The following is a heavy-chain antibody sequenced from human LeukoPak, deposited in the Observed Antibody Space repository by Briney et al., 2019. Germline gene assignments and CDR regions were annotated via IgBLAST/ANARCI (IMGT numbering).Heavy chain of an antibody. CDR1: GFTFSSCV. CDR3: AKDRKAFDI. J-gene: IGHJ3*02. Sequence: PGGSLRLSCAASGFTFSSCVMSWVRQAPGKGLEWVSAISGSGDTTYYAESVRGRFTISRDNSKNTLYLQMNSLRAEDTAVYYCAKDRKAFDIWGQGTMVTVSS. V-gene: IGHV3-23*01. CDR2: ISGSGDTT.